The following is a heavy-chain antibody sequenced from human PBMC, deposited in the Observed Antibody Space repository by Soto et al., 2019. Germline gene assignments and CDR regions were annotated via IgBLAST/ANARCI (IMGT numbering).Heavy chain of an antibody. J-gene: IGHJ6*02. D-gene: IGHD6-19*01. Sequence: PGVSLRLSCVASGFTFSSYAMSCVRQAPGKGLEWVSAISGSGGSTYYADSGKGRFTISRDNSKNTLYLQMNCLRAEDTAVYYCAKVVAGTKYYSYYYCMDVWGQGTTVTISS. CDR2: ISGSGGST. V-gene: IGHV3-23*01. CDR1: GFTFSSYA. CDR3: AKVVAGTKYYSYYYCMDV.